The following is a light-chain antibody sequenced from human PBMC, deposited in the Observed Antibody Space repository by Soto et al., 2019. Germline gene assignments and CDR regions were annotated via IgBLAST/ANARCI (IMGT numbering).Light chain of an antibody. CDR3: QQEGSSPRT. CDR2: GAS. CDR1: QSVARSS. V-gene: IGKV3-20*01. Sequence: EIVLTQSTGTLSLSPGERATLSCRASQSVARSSLTWYQQKPGQAPRVLSSGASNRATGIPDRFSGSGSGTAFTLTISTLEPADCAEYYCQQEGSSPRTFGQGTKAELK. J-gene: IGKJ1*01.